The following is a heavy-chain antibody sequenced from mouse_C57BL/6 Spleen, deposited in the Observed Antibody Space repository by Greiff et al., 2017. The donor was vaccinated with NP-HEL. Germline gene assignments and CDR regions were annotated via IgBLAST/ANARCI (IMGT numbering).Heavy chain of an antibody. Sequence: VQLQQSGAELVMPGASVKLSCKASGYTFTSYWMHWVKQRPGQGLEWIGEIDPSDSYTNYNQKFKGKSTLTVDKSSSTAYMQLSSLTSEDAAVYYGARRGSQVFDYWGQGTTLTVSS. J-gene: IGHJ2*01. V-gene: IGHV1-69*01. CDR1: GYTFTSYW. CDR2: IDPSDSYT. CDR3: ARRGSQVFDY.